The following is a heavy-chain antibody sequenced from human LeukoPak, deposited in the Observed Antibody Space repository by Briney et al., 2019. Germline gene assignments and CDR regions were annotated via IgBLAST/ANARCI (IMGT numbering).Heavy chain of an antibody. CDR2: LWVGGSVR. CDR1: GFSLTNYW. Sequence: GGSLRLSCVDSGFSLTNYWMTWLRQAPGRGPELVATLWVGGSVRNYVDSVRGPFTISADKAKNSLHLQMYNLRVEDTAVYYCARDRPAAGSIWSDNWGQGTLVTAS. CDR3: ARDRPAAGSIWSDN. V-gene: IGHV3-7*04. D-gene: IGHD3-3*01. J-gene: IGHJ4*02.